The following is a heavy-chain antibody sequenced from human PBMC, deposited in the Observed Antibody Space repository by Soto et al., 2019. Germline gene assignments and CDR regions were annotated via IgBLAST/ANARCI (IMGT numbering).Heavy chain of an antibody. V-gene: IGHV3-21*01. CDR2: ISSNSAYI. Sequence: GGSLRLSCAASGFTFRSFTMNWVRQAPGKGLEWVSTISSNSAYIYYTDALRGRFTISRDNAKNSPHLQMNSLRAEDTAVYYCTRGASRDSSARGWFDPWGPGTLVTVSS. CDR3: TRGASRDSSARGWFDP. CDR1: GFTFRSFT. J-gene: IGHJ5*02. D-gene: IGHD6-13*01.